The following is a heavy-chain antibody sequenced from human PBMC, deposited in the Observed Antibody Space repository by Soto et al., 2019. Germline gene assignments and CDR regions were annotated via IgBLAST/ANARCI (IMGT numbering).Heavy chain of an antibody. J-gene: IGHJ6*02. CDR3: ARGYCSGGSCYGYYYYGMDV. D-gene: IGHD2-15*01. CDR1: GGTFSSYA. Sequence: SVKVSCKASGGTFSSYAISWVRQAPGQGLEWMGGIIPIFGTANYAQKFQGRVTITADESTSTAYMELSSLRSEDTAVYYCARGYCSGGSCYGYYYYGMDVWGQGTTVTVSS. CDR2: IIPIFGTA. V-gene: IGHV1-69*13.